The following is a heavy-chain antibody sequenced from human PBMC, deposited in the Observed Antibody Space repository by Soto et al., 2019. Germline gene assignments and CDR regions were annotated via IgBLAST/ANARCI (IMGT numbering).Heavy chain of an antibody. CDR2: IYYSGTT. CDR3: ARVEDYGDYFDY. CDR1: GSSVRSGSYY. Sequence: SETLSLTCTVSGSSVRSGSYYWSWIRQPPGKGLEWIGYIYYSGTTNYNPSLKSRVTISVDTSKNQFSLKLSSVTAADTAVYYCARVEDYGDYFDYWGQGTLVTVSS. J-gene: IGHJ4*02. D-gene: IGHD4-17*01. V-gene: IGHV4-61*01.